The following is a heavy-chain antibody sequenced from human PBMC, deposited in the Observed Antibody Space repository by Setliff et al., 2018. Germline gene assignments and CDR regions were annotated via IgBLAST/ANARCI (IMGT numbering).Heavy chain of an antibody. V-gene: IGHV4-61*01. CDR2: IYYTGST. Sequence: PSETLSLTCAVSGYSISSGYYWSWIRQPPGKGLEWIAYIYYTGSTNYNPSLKSRVAISVDTSKNQFSLKLTSLTAADTAVYYCARGFDIWGQGTMVTVSS. J-gene: IGHJ3*02. CDR3: ARGFDI. CDR1: GYSISSGYY.